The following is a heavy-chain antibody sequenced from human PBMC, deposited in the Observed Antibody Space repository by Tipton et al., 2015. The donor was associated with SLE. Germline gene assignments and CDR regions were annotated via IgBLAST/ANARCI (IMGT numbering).Heavy chain of an antibody. J-gene: IGHJ6*04. D-gene: IGHD1-7*01. V-gene: IGHV4-39*07. Sequence: TLSLTCTVSNGSITSLYDYWGWVRQPPGKGLEWLGSVFYGGRYYYNASLRSRVTISVDTVKTQVSLKLTSATAADTAVYYCARATDWNLSPDVWGKGTTVTVSS. CDR3: ARATDWNLSPDV. CDR2: VFYGGRY. CDR1: NGSITSLYDY.